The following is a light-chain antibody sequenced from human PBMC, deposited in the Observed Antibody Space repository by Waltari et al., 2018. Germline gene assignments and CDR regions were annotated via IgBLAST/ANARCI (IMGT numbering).Light chain of an antibody. CDR1: SSTIGSNY. J-gene: IGLJ2*01. V-gene: IGLV1-47*01. Sequence: QSVLTQPPSASGTPGQRVPISCSGTSSTIGSNYVYWSQQLPGTAPNLLISRNNQRTSGVPDRFSGSKSGTSASLAISGLRSEDEADYYCAAWDDSLSGLVFGGGTKLTVL. CDR3: AAWDDSLSGLV. CDR2: RNN.